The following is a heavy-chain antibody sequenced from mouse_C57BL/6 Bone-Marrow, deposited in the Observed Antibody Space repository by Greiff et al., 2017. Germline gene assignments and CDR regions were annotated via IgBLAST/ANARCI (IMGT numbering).Heavy chain of an antibody. Sequence: DVKLVESGGGLVKPGGSLKLSCAASGFTFSSYAMSWVRQTPEKRLEWVATISDGGSYTYYPDNVKGRFTISRDNAKNNLYLQMSHLKSEDTAMYYCARARDGDFDYWGQGTTLTVSS. D-gene: IGHD3-3*01. V-gene: IGHV5-4*03. CDR3: ARARDGDFDY. CDR2: ISDGGSYT. CDR1: GFTFSSYA. J-gene: IGHJ2*01.